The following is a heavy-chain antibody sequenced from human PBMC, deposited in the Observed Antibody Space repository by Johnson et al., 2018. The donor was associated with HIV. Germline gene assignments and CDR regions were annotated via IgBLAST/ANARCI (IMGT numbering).Heavy chain of an antibody. D-gene: IGHD6-13*01. J-gene: IGHJ3*02. Sequence: VQLVESGGGVVQPGRSLRVSCAASRFSFSYSGLHWVRQAPGKGLEYVSSISSHGGSTYYANSVQGRFTISRDNSKNTLYLQMGSLRAEDMAVYYCARDLAYNSRWTGAFDIWGQGTMVTVSS. CDR2: ISSHGGST. CDR1: RFSFSYSG. V-gene: IGHV3-64*01. CDR3: ARDLAYNSRWTGAFDI.